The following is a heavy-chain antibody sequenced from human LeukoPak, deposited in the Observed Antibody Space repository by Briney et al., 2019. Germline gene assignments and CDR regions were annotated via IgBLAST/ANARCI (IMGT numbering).Heavy chain of an antibody. V-gene: IGHV3-33*01. D-gene: IGHD3-9*01. Sequence: TGRSLRLSRAASGFTFSSYGMHWVRQAPGKGLEWVAVIWYDGNNKYYADSVKGRFTISRDNSKNTLYLQMNSLRAEDTAVYYCARSTSSEYDIYHFDYWGQGTLVTVSS. CDR2: IWYDGNNK. J-gene: IGHJ4*02. CDR3: ARSTSSEYDIYHFDY. CDR1: GFTFSSYG.